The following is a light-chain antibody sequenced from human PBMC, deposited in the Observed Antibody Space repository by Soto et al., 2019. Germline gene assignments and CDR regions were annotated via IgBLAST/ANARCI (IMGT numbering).Light chain of an antibody. V-gene: IGKV1-5*01. J-gene: IGKJ1*01. CDR2: DAS. CDR3: QHYNSYSLWT. Sequence: DVQMTQSPSTLSASVGDRVTITCRASKSISRWLAWYQQKPGKAPKLLIHDASSLESGVPSRFSGSGSGTAFTLTINSLQPDDFATYYCQHYNSYSLWTFRQGTKVEIK. CDR1: KSISRW.